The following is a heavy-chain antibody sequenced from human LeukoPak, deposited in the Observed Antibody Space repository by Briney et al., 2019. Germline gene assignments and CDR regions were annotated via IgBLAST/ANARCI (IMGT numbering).Heavy chain of an antibody. J-gene: IGHJ4*02. D-gene: IGHD2-8*02. Sequence: PGGSLRLSCAASGFTFSSYIMTWVRQAPGKGLEWVSTIINSDGTTYYADSVRGRFTISRDNYKNALYLQMNSLRAEDTALYYCVKDFWSPSNYWDPGTLVTVSS. CDR1: GFTFSSYI. V-gene: IGHV3-23*01. CDR2: IINSDGTT. CDR3: VKDFWSPSNY.